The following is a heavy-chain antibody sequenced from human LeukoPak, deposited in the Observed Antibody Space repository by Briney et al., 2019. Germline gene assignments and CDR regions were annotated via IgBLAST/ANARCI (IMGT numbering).Heavy chain of an antibody. CDR3: ARNNGMDV. Sequence: PGGSLRLSRAASGFALSSHWMTWVRQVPGRGPEWVANVNRDGSETYYLDSVKGRFTISKDNAKNSLYLQMNSLRAEDTALYHCARNNGMDVWGQGTTVIVSS. V-gene: IGHV3-7*03. J-gene: IGHJ6*02. CDR1: GFALSSHW. CDR2: VNRDGSET.